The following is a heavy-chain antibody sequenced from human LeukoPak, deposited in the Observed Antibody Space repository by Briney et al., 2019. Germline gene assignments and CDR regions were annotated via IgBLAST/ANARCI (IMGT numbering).Heavy chain of an antibody. J-gene: IGHJ4*02. CDR1: GFSFSGYW. CDR2: INSDGSIT. Sequence: PGGSLRLSCAASGFSFSGYWLHWVCHAPGKGLVWVPRINSDGSITTYADSVKGRFTISRDNAKNTMYLQMNSLRAEDTAVYYCARDRVYCGSTSCNAYYFDYWGQGTLVTVSS. D-gene: IGHD2-2*01. V-gene: IGHV3-74*01. CDR3: ARDRVYCGSTSCNAYYFDY.